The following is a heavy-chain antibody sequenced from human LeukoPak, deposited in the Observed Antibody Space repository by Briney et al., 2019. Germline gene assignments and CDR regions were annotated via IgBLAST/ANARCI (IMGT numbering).Heavy chain of an antibody. CDR1: GFTFSSYA. V-gene: IGHV3-30-3*01. CDR2: ISYDGSNK. CDR3: ARVPPTERGYYLSDY. D-gene: IGHD3-22*01. J-gene: IGHJ4*02. Sequence: GGSLRLSCAASGFTFSSYAMHWVRQAPGKGLEWVAVISYDGSNKYYADPVKGRFTISRDNAKNSLYLQMNSLRAEDTAVYYCARVPPTERGYYLSDYWGQGTLVTVSS.